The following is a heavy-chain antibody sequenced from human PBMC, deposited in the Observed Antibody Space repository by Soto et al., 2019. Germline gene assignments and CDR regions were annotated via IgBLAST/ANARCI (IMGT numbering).Heavy chain of an antibody. J-gene: IGHJ4*02. CDR3: ARGITMVRGVTIDYFDY. Sequence: PGGSLRLSCAASGFTFSDYAMSWVRQAPGKGLEWVSAISGGEGRSTYYAASVRGRFTISRENAKNSLYLQMNSLRAGDTAVYYCARGITMVRGVTIDYFDYWGQGTLVTVSS. CDR1: GFTFSDYA. D-gene: IGHD3-10*01. V-gene: IGHV3-23*01. CDR2: ISGGEGRST.